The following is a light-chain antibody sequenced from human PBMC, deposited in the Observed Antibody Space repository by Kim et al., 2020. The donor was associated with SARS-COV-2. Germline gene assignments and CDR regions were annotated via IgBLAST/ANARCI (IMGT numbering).Light chain of an antibody. CDR2: GKN. CDR3: NSRDSSGNHLV. J-gene: IGLJ3*02. V-gene: IGLV3-19*01. Sequence: ALGQTVRITCQGDSLRSDYASWYQQKPGQAPVLVISGKNNRPSGIPDRFSGSSSGNTASLTITGAQAEDEADYYCNSRDSSGNHLVFGGGTQLTVL. CDR1: SLRSDY.